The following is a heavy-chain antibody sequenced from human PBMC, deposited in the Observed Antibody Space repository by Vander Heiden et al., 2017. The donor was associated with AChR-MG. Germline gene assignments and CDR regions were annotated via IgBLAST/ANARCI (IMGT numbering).Heavy chain of an antibody. CDR2: LDESGTT. D-gene: IGHD3-3*01. J-gene: IGHJ4*02. CDR3: ARGTVFRSLDS. CDR1: GGFVARSGYY. Sequence: QLPESAPGLVRPSETLSLTCTVPGGFVARSGYYWGRTPQTPGMGLASTAMLDESGTTYYNPSLKSRVSISVDTSNNQISLRVDSMTAADTAVYYCARGTVFRSLDSWGQGTLVTVSS. V-gene: IGHV4-39*01.